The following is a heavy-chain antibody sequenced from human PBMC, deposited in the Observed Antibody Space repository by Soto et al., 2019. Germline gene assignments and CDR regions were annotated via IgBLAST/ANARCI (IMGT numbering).Heavy chain of an antibody. CDR2: INPNSGGT. CDR1: GYSFTGYC. D-gene: IGHD1-1*01. J-gene: IGHJ4*02. Sequence: ASVKVSCKASGYSFTGYCMHWVRQAPGQGLEWMGWINPNSGGTNYAQKFQGWVTMTRDTSISTAYMELSRLRSDDTAVYYCATSFSIRPPHGRNLLAYSAQRTLVTVSS. V-gene: IGHV1-2*04. CDR3: ATSFSIRPPHGRNLLAY.